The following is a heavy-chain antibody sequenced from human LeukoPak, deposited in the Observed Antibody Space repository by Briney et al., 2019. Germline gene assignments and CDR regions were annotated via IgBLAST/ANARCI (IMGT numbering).Heavy chain of an antibody. CDR3: ARTPDGDKFDY. J-gene: IGHJ4*02. D-gene: IGHD4-17*01. CDR2: INAGSGNT. CDR1: GYIFTSYA. V-gene: IGHV1-3*01. Sequence: GASVKVSCKASGYIFTSYAMHWVRQAPGQRLEWMGWINAGSGNTKYSQKFQGRVTITRDTSASTAYMELSSLRSEDTAVYYCARTPDGDKFDYWGQGTLVTVSS.